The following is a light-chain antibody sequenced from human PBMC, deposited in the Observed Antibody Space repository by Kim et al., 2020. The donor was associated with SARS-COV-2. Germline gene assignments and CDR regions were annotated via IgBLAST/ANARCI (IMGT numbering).Light chain of an antibody. V-gene: IGKV3-20*01. Sequence: EIVLTQSPGTLSLSPGERATLSCRASHTVSSSYLAWYQQKPGQAPRLLMYGTSKRATGIPDRFSGSGSGSGTDFTLTINRREPEDFAVYYCQQYDTSPSWTFGPGTKVDIK. CDR1: HTVSSSY. CDR2: GTS. CDR3: QQYDTSPSWT. J-gene: IGKJ1*01.